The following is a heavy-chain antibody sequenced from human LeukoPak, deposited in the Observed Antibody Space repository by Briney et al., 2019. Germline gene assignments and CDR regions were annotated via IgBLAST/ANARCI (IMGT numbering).Heavy chain of an antibody. CDR2: ISYDGRNK. CDR1: GFTFSSYA. J-gene: IGHJ4*02. CDR3: ARDAVPLSRGGSNSYLFDY. V-gene: IGHV3-30*04. D-gene: IGHD2-15*01. Sequence: GGSLRLSCAASGFTFSSYAMHWVRQAPGKGLEWVAVISYDGRNKYYADSVKGRFTISRDNSKNTLYLQMNSLRAEDTAVYYCARDAVPLSRGGSNSYLFDYWGQGTLVTVSS.